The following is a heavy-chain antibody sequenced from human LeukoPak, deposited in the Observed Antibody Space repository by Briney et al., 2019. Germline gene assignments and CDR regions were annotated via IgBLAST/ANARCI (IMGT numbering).Heavy chain of an antibody. Sequence: PSETLSLTCTVSGGSISSSSYYWGWIRQPPGKGLEWIGSIYYSGSTYYNPSLKSRVTISVDTSKNQFSLKLSSVTAADTAVYYCASVTTYYYYYGMDVWGQGTTVTVSS. V-gene: IGHV4-39*01. J-gene: IGHJ6*02. CDR1: GGSISSSSYY. CDR2: IYYSGST. D-gene: IGHD4-17*01. CDR3: ASVTTYYYYYGMDV.